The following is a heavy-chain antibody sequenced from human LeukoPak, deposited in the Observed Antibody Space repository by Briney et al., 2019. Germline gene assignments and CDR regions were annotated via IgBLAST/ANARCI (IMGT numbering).Heavy chain of an antibody. J-gene: IGHJ5*02. CDR2: IYSGGST. Sequence: GGSLRLSCAASGFTVSSNYMSWVRQAPGKGLEWVSVIYSGGSTYYADSVKGRFTISRDNSKNTLYLQMNSLRAEDTAVYYCARVPARAWFDPWGQGTLVTVSS. V-gene: IGHV3-66*01. CDR1: GFTVSSNY. CDR3: ARVPARAWFDP.